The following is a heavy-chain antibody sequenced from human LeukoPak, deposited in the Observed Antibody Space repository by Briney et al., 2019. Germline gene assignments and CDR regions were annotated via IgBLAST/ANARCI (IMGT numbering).Heavy chain of an antibody. CDR3: ASRGLYDILTGYYAQYYFDY. CDR2: INPSSGGT. CDR1: GYTFTGYY. J-gene: IGHJ4*02. V-gene: IGHV1-2*02. D-gene: IGHD3-9*01. Sequence: ASVKVSCKASGYTFTGYYMHWVRQAPGQGLEWMGWINPSSGGTNYAQKFQGRVTMTRDTSISTAYMELSRLRSDDTAVYYCASRGLYDILTGYYAQYYFDYWGQGTLVTVSS.